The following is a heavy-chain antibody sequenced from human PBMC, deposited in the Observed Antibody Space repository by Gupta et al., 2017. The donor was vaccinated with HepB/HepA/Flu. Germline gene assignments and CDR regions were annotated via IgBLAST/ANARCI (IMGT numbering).Heavy chain of an antibody. V-gene: IGHV2-5*01. J-gene: IGHJ4*02. CDR1: GFSLSTTAVG. CDR2: IYLNDDK. CDR3: VRGDYGDPFDY. Sequence: QITLKESGPTLVKHTQTLTLTCTFSGFSLSTTAVGVGWIRQPPGKALEWLASIYLNDDKRYSPSLKSRLTITKDTSNNQVVLTMTNMDPVDTATYYCVRGDYGDPFDYWGQGTLVTVS. D-gene: IGHD4-17*01.